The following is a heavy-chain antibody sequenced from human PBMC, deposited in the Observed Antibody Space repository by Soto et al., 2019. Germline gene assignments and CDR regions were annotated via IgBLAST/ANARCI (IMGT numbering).Heavy chain of an antibody. CDR2: ISGSGGST. D-gene: IGHD6-19*01. J-gene: IGHJ3*02. CDR1: GFTFISYA. Sequence: GGSLRLSCAASGFTFISYAMSWVRQAPGKGLEWVSAISGSGGSTYYADSVKGRFTISRDNSKNTPYLQMNSLRAEDTAVYYCAKDSIAVAGTDAFDIWGQGTMVTVSS. CDR3: AKDSIAVAGTDAFDI. V-gene: IGHV3-23*01.